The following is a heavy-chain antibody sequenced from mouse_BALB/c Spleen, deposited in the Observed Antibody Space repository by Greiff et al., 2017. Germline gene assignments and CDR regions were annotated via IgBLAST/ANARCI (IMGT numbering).Heavy chain of an antibody. CDR3: ASLKDYYAMDY. Sequence: EVQLQQSGAELVKPGASVKLSCTASGFNIKDTYMHWVKQRPEQGLEWIGRIDPANGNTKYDPKFQGKATITADTSSNTAYLQLSSLTSEDTAVYYCASLKDYYAMDYWGQGTSVTASS. CDR1: GFNIKDTY. V-gene: IGHV14-3*02. CDR2: IDPANGNT. J-gene: IGHJ4*01.